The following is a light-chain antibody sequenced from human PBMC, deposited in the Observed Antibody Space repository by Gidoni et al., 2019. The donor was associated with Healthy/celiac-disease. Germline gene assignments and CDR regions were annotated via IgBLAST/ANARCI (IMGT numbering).Light chain of an antibody. J-gene: IGKJ1*01. V-gene: IGKV1-5*03. CDR3: QQYNSYQWT. CDR2: KAS. CDR1: QSIGSW. Sequence: DIQMTQSPSTLSASVGDRVTITCRASQSIGSWLAWYQQKPGKAPKLLIYKASSLESGVPSRFSGSGSGTEFTLTISSLQPDDFATYYCQQYNSYQWTFXQXTKVEIK.